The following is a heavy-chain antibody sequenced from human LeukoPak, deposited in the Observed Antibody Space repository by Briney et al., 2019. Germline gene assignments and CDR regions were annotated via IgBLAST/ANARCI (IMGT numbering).Heavy chain of an antibody. CDR1: GGSLSSSSYY. CDR2: IFYTGST. V-gene: IGHV4-39*07. J-gene: IGHJ4*02. Sequence: SETLSLTCSVSGGSLSSSSYYWGWIRQPPGKGLEWIGSIFYTGSTYYNPSLKSRVTISVDTSKNQFSLKLSSVTAADTAVYYCAREVYSSTRGLWGQGTLVTVSS. CDR3: AREVYSSTRGL. D-gene: IGHD6-13*01.